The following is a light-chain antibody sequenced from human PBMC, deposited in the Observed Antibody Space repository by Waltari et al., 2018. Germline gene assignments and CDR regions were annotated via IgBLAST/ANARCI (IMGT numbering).Light chain of an antibody. J-gene: IGLJ3*02. CDR1: SGSAPTRFS. CDR2: STN. Sequence: QTVVTQEPSFSVYPGGTVTLTCALSSGSAPTRFSPGWYQQTPGQAPRTLIYSTNTRSSGVPDRFSGSILGSKAALTITGAQADDESDYYCVLYLPSGIWVFGGGTKLTVL. CDR3: VLYLPSGIWV. V-gene: IGLV8-61*01.